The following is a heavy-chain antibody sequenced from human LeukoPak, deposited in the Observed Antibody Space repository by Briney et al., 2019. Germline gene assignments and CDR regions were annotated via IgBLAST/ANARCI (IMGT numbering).Heavy chain of an antibody. D-gene: IGHD3-10*01. J-gene: IGHJ4*02. CDR3: AARAMVQGGYYFDY. Sequence: GTSVKVSCKASGFTFTSSAVQWVRQARGQRLEWIGWIVVGSGNTNYAQKFQERVTITRDMSTSTAYMELSSLRSEDTAVYYCAARAMVQGGYYFDYWGQGTLVTVSS. CDR2: IVVGSGNT. CDR1: GFTFTSSA. V-gene: IGHV1-58*01.